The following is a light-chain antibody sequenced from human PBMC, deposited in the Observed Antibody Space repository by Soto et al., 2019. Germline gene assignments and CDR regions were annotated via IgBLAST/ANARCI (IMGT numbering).Light chain of an antibody. J-gene: IGKJ2*01. CDR1: QSVSSY. CDR2: DAS. V-gene: IGKV3-11*01. Sequence: EIVLTQSPATLSLSPGERATLSCRASQSVSSYLAGYQQKPGQAPRLLIYDASNRATGIPARFSGGGSGKDFTLTISSLEPEDFAVYYCQQRFNWPRFTFGQGTKLEIK. CDR3: QQRFNWPRFT.